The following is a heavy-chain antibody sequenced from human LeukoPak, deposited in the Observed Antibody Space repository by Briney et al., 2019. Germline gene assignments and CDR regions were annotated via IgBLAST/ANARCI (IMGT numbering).Heavy chain of an antibody. D-gene: IGHD3-10*01. J-gene: IGHJ5*02. V-gene: IGHV4-30-4*01. CDR1: GGSISSGDYY. CDR2: IYYSGST. CDR3: AGGSGSYWGGLFDP. Sequence: SHTLSLTCTVSGGSISSGDYYWSWIRQPPGKGLEWIGYIYYSGSTYYNPSLKSRVTISVDMSKNQFSLKLSSVTAADTAVYYCAGGSGSYWGGLFDPWGQGTLVTVSS.